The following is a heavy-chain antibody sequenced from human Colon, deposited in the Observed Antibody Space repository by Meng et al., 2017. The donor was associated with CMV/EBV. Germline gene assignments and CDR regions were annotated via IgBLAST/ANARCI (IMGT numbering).Heavy chain of an antibody. CDR2: INYRGSYI. V-gene: IGHV3-21*01. Sequence: GESLKISCAASGFSFSSYTMNWVRQAPGKGLEWVSSINYRGSYIYYADSVKGRFTISRDNAKNSLYLQMNSLRAEDTAVYYCARALKPLGTRTGLDVWGQGTTVTVSS. CDR3: ARALKPLGTRTGLDV. D-gene: IGHD1-1*01. J-gene: IGHJ6*02. CDR1: GFSFSSYT.